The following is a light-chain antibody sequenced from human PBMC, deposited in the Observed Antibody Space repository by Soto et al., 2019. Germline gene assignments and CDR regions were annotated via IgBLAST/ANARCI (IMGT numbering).Light chain of an antibody. V-gene: IGKV3-20*01. Sequence: DIELTQSPGTLSLSPGERATISCRASQGVSSSYLAWYQQKPGQAPMLLISGASSRATVIPVRFSGSGCGTDFTFTISRLEPEDVAVSYCQQYGSSTANTFGPGTKVEIK. J-gene: IGKJ3*01. CDR2: GAS. CDR3: QQYGSSTANT. CDR1: QGVSSSY.